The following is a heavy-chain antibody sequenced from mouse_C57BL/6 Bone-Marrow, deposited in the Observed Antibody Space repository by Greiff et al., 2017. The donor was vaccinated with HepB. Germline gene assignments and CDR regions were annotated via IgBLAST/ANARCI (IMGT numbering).Heavy chain of an antibody. J-gene: IGHJ3*01. CDR1: GYTFTDYY. Sequence: VQLQQSGPVLVKPGASVKMSCKASGYTFTDYYMNWVKQSHGKSLEWIGVINPYNGGTSYNQKFKGKATLTVDKSSSTAYMELNSLTSEDSAVYYCARGDYGSSSLAYWGQGTLVTVSA. CDR2: INPYNGGT. CDR3: ARGDYGSSSLAY. V-gene: IGHV1-19*01. D-gene: IGHD1-1*01.